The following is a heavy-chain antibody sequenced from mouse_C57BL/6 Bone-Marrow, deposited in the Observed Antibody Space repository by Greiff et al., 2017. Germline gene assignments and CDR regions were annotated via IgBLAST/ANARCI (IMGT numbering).Heavy chain of an antibody. Sequence: QVQLQQPGAELVMPGASVKMSCKASGYTFTSYWMHWVKQRPGQGLEWMGDIDPSDSYTNYNQKFKGKATLTVDTSSSTAYMQLSSLTSEDSAVYYCARGFITTVVDHWGQGTTLTVSS. CDR1: GYTFTSYW. D-gene: IGHD1-1*01. CDR3: ARGFITTVVDH. V-gene: IGHV1-69*01. J-gene: IGHJ2*01. CDR2: IDPSDSYT.